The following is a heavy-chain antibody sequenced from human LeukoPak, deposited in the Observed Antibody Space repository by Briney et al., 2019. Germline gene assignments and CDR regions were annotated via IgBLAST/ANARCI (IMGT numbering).Heavy chain of an antibody. CDR3: ARDLGGATGIDY. Sequence: GGSLRLSCAASRFTFSSYWMHWVRQAPGKGLGWVSRINSDGSSTSYADSVKGRFTISRENAKNTVYLQMNSLRAEDTAVYFCARDLGGATGIDYWGQGTLVTVSS. CDR2: INSDGSST. CDR1: RFTFSSYW. V-gene: IGHV3-74*01. J-gene: IGHJ4*02. D-gene: IGHD1-26*01.